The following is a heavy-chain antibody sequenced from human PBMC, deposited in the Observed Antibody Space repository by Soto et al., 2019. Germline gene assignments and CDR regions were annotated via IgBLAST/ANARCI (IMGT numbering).Heavy chain of an antibody. J-gene: IGHJ4*02. CDR3: ARGKSRDAYNPLGY. Sequence: PGGSLRLSCAASGFTFSSYGMHWVRQAPGKGLEWVAVIYTAGPTYYADSVKGRFTISRDESKNTLYFQMDNLRAEDTATYYCARGKSRDAYNPLGYWGPGTLVTVSS. CDR2: IYTAGPT. CDR1: GFTFSSYG. V-gene: IGHV3-53*01. D-gene: IGHD1-1*01.